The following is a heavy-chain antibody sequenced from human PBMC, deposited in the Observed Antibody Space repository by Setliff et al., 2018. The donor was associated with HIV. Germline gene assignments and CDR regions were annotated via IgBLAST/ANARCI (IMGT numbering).Heavy chain of an antibody. CDR2: INPVGRND. V-gene: IGHV4-34*04. CDR1: GGSISGYY. D-gene: IGHD5-12*01. Sequence: PSETLSLTCAVYGGSISGYYWSWIRQPPGKGLEWIGEINPVGRNDNYNPSLNNRAAIVLDTPKNQFSLWLTAVTAADTAVYYCARVGLRFKYTFDYWGQGMLVTVSS. CDR3: ARVGLRFKYTFDY. J-gene: IGHJ4*02.